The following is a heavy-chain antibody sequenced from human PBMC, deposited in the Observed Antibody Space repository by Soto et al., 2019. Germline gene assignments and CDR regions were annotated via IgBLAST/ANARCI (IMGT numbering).Heavy chain of an antibody. CDR3: ATSVGADGHY. V-gene: IGHV3-23*01. J-gene: IGHJ4*02. CDR2: ISGGGGST. CDR1: RCIFSSYA. D-gene: IGHD1-26*01. Sequence: VYCAASRCIFSSYALNWVRQAPGEGLEWVSGISGGGGSTYYADSVKGRFSISRDNSKNTLFLQMNSLRAEDTAVYYCATSVGADGHYWGQGTLVTVSS.